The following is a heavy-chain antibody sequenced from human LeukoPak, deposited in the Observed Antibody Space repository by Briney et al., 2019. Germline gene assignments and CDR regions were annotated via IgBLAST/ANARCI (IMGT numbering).Heavy chain of an antibody. J-gene: IGHJ4*02. CDR1: GVSISSYY. V-gene: IGHV4-59*01. Sequence: SEILSLTCSVSGVSISSYYWSWIRQPPGKGLEWIGYIYYSGSTNYNPSLKSRVTISVDTSKNQFSLKLSSVTAADTAVYYCARAGYSSSWYPDYFDYWGQGTLVTVSS. CDR3: ARAGYSSSWYPDYFDY. CDR2: IYYSGST. D-gene: IGHD6-13*01.